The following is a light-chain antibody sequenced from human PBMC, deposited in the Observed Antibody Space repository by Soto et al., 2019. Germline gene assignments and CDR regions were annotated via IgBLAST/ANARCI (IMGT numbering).Light chain of an antibody. V-gene: IGLV2-23*02. CDR1: SSDVGSHNL. J-gene: IGLJ7*01. CDR2: EVN. Sequence: QSALTQPASVSGSPGQSITISCTGTSSDVGSHNLVSWYQQHPGQAPKLMIYEVNKRPLGVSTRFSASKSGNTASLTISGLQAEDDADYYCCSYGGSRAVFGGGTQLTVL. CDR3: CSYGGSRAV.